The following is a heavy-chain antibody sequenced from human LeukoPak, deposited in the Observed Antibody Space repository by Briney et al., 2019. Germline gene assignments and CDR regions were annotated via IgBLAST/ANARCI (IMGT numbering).Heavy chain of an antibody. CDR3: ARAYARFGLYYMDV. CDR2: ITSSSSYI. D-gene: IGHD3-16*01. CDR1: GFTFSSYN. J-gene: IGHJ6*03. V-gene: IGHV3-21*01. Sequence: PGGSLRLSCAASGFTFSSYNMNWVRQAPGKGLEWVSSITSSSSYIYYADSVRGRFTISRDNAKNSLYLQMISLRAEDTAVYYCARAYARFGLYYMDVWGKGTTVTISS.